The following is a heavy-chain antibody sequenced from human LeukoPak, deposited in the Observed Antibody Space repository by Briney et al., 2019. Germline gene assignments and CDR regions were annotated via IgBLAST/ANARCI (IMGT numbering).Heavy chain of an antibody. CDR3: ARSDDFGSGSDAFDI. J-gene: IGHJ3*02. CDR1: GYTFTSYG. CDR2: ISAYNGNT. D-gene: IGHD3-3*01. V-gene: IGHV1-18*01. Sequence: GASVKVSCKASGYTFTSYGISWVRQAPGQGLEWMGWISAYNGNTNYAQKLQGRVTMTTDTSTSTAYMELRSLRSDDTAVYHCARSDDFGSGSDAFDIWGQGTMVTVSS.